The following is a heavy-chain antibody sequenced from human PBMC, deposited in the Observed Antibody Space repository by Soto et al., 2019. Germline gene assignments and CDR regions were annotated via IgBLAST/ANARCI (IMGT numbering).Heavy chain of an antibody. J-gene: IGHJ4*01. CDR1: GFTFSNAW. Sequence: GGSLRLSCAASGFTFSNAWINWVRQAPGKGLEWVGRIKSKTDGGTPDYAAPVKGRFAISRDDSKNMVYLQMNSLKTEDTGIYYFTTDSYSSIILVRFDYWGHGTLVTVSS. CDR2: IKSKTDGGTP. V-gene: IGHV3-15*07. CDR3: TTDSYSSIILVRFDY. D-gene: IGHD1-26*01.